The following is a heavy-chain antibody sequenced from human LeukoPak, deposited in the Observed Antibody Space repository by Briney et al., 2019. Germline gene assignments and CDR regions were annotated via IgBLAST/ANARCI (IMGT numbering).Heavy chain of an antibody. CDR1: GFTFSSYG. Sequence: GGSLRLSCAASGFTFSSYGMHWVRQAPGKGLEWVAVIWYDGSNKYYADSVKGRFTISRDNSKNTPYLQMNSLRAEDTAVYYCARDRKYLYYGMEVWGQGTTVTVSS. V-gene: IGHV3-33*01. CDR3: ARDRKYLYYGMEV. D-gene: IGHD3-10*01. CDR2: IWYDGSNK. J-gene: IGHJ6*02.